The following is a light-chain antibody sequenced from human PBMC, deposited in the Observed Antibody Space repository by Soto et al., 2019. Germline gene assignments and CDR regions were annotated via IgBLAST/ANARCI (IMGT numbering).Light chain of an antibody. CDR1: PGISNY. Sequence: DIQMTQSPSSLSASVGDRVTITCRASPGISNYLAWFQQQPGKAPKSLIYAASTLQSGVPSRFSSSGSGTDFTRTISILQPEDLETYCSQTYNTSPLTFGQGNKVEFK. V-gene: IGKV1-16*01. CDR2: AAS. CDR3: QTYNTSPLT. J-gene: IGKJ1*01.